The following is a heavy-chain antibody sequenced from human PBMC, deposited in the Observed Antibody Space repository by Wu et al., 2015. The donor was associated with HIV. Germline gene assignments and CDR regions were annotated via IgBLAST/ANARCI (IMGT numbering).Heavy chain of an antibody. CDR1: GGTFSSYA. Sequence: QVQLVQSGAEVKKPGSSVKVSCKASGGTFSSYAISWVRQAPGQGLEWMGGIIPIFGTANYAQKFQGRVTITADESTSTAYMELSSLRSEDTAVYYCTSSYCSSTSCPFGFDYWGQGTLVTVSS. V-gene: IGHV1-69*12. D-gene: IGHD2-2*01. J-gene: IGHJ4*02. CDR3: TSSYCSSTSCPFGFDY. CDR2: IIPIFGTA.